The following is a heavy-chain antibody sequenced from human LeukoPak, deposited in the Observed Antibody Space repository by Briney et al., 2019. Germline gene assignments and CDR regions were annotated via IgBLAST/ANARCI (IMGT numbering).Heavy chain of an antibody. D-gene: IGHD4-17*01. CDR3: ARGGTPNLDYGDYRDLDYYYYYGMDV. CDR1: GGTFSSYA. CDR2: INTNTGNP. V-gene: IGHV7-4-1*02. J-gene: IGHJ6*02. Sequence: ASVKVSCKASGGTFSSYAISWVRQAPGQGLEWMGWINTNTGNPTYAQGFTGRFVFSLDTSVSTAYLQISSLKAEDTAVYYCARGGTPNLDYGDYRDLDYYYYYGMDVWGQGTTVTVSS.